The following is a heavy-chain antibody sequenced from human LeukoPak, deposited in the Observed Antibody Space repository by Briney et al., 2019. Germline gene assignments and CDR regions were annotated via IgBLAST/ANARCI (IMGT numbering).Heavy chain of an antibody. V-gene: IGHV3-23*01. Sequence: GGSLRLSCAASGFTFSSYAMSWVRQAPGKGLEWVSAISGSGGSTYYADSVKGRFTISRDNAKNSLYLQMNSLRAEDTAVYYCARVRRHNYYGSDHFDYWGQGTLVTVSS. CDR3: ARVRRHNYYGSDHFDY. CDR1: GFTFSSYA. CDR2: ISGSGGST. D-gene: IGHD3-10*01. J-gene: IGHJ4*02.